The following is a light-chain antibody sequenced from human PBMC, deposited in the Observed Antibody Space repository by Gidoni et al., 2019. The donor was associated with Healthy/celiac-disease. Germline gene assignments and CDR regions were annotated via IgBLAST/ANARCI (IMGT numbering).Light chain of an antibody. CDR3: QQYYSTPLT. CDR1: QSVLYSSNNKNY. Sequence: DIVMTQSPASLAVSLGEWATINCKSSQSVLYSSNNKNYLAWYQQKPGQPPKLLIYWASTRESGVPDRFSGSGSGTDFTLTISSLQAEDVAVYYCQQYYSTPLTCGGGTKVEIK. J-gene: IGKJ4*01. CDR2: WAS. V-gene: IGKV4-1*01.